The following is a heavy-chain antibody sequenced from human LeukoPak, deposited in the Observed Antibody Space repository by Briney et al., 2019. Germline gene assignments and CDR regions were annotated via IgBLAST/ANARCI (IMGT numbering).Heavy chain of an antibody. CDR2: ISAYNGNT. Sequence: ASVKVSCKASGYTFTSYGISWVRQAPGQGLEWMGWISAYNGNTNYAQKLQGRVTMTTDTSTSTAYMELRSLRSDDTAVYCCARECSSTSCYDYWGQGTLVTVSS. CDR1: GYTFTSYG. CDR3: ARECSSTSCYDY. J-gene: IGHJ4*02. V-gene: IGHV1-18*01. D-gene: IGHD2-2*01.